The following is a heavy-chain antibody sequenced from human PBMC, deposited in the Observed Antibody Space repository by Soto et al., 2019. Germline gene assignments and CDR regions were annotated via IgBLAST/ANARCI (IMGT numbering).Heavy chain of an antibody. CDR2: INHSGST. Sequence: QVQLQQWGAGLLKPSETLSLTCAVYGGSFSGYYWSWIRQPPGKGLEWIGEINHSGSTNYNPSLKSRVTISVDTSKNQSSLKLSSVTAADTAVYYCASSSRVDYWGQGTLVTVSS. CDR3: ASSSRVDY. J-gene: IGHJ4*02. CDR1: GGSFSGYY. V-gene: IGHV4-34*01. D-gene: IGHD6-13*01.